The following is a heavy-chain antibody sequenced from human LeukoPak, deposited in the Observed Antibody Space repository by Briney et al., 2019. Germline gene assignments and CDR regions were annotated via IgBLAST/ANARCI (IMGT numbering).Heavy chain of an antibody. CDR3: AKEGITGTAYYYYYGMDV. Sequence: GGSLRLSCAASGFTFSSYAMSWVRQAPGKGLEWVSAISGSGGSTYYADSVKGRFTISRDNSKNTLYLQVNSLRAEDTAVYYCAKEGITGTAYYYYYGMDVWGQGTTVTVSS. CDR1: GFTFSSYA. J-gene: IGHJ6*02. V-gene: IGHV3-23*01. D-gene: IGHD1-20*01. CDR2: ISGSGGST.